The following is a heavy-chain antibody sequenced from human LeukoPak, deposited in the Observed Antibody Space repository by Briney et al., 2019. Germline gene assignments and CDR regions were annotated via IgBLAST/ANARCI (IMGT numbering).Heavy chain of an antibody. D-gene: IGHD5-12*01. J-gene: IGHJ6*02. CDR1: GFTFSSYW. Sequence: GGSLRLSCAASGFTFSSYWMSWVRQAPGKGLEWVANIKQDGSKKYYVDSVKGRFTISRDNAKNSLYLQMNSLRAEDTAVYYCAREEVATILYLYYYYGMDVWGQGTTVTVSS. V-gene: IGHV3-7*01. CDR3: AREEVATILYLYYYYGMDV. CDR2: IKQDGSKK.